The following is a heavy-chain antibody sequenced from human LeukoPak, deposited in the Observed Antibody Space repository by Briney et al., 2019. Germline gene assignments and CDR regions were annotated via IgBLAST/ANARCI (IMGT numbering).Heavy chain of an antibody. J-gene: IGHJ4*02. D-gene: IGHD1-26*01. CDR3: TRSFPGIVGAADF. V-gene: IGHV4-59*01. Sequence: SETLSLTCAVSGVSIISYYWSWIRQSPQKGLEWIAYIHSSGKTNYNPSLKSRVTISVDTPKNQFSLKVTSMTAADTGVYYCTRSFPGIVGAADFWGQGTQVTVSS. CDR1: GVSIISYY. CDR2: IHSSGKT.